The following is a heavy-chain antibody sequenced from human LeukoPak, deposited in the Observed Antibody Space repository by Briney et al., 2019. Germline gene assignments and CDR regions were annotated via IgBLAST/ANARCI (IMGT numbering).Heavy chain of an antibody. Sequence: GASVKVSCKASGYTFTGYYMHWVRQAPGQGLEWMGIINPSGGSTSYAQKFQGRVTMTRDMSTSTVYMELSSLRSEDTAVYYCARFSITMIVVAPGAFDIWGQGTMVTVSS. V-gene: IGHV1-46*01. CDR2: INPSGGST. CDR1: GYTFTGYY. J-gene: IGHJ3*02. D-gene: IGHD3-22*01. CDR3: ARFSITMIVVAPGAFDI.